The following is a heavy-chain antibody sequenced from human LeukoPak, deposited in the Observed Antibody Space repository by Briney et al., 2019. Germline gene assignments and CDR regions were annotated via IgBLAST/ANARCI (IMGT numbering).Heavy chain of an antibody. Sequence: GGSLRLSCAASGFTVSSNYMSWVRQAPGKGLEWGSVIYAGGTTYYADSVKGRLTISRENSKKTLYLQMNRLRDEDTAVYYCARVRFYYYYMDVWGKGTTVTVSS. CDR2: IYAGGTT. J-gene: IGHJ6*03. CDR3: ARVRFYYYYMDV. V-gene: IGHV3-66*02. CDR1: GFTVSSNY.